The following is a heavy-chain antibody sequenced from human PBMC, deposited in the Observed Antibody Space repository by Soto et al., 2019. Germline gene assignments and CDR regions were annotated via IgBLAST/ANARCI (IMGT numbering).Heavy chain of an antibody. Sequence: SLRLSCAASGFTFSDYYMSWIRQAPGKGLEWVSYISSSGSTIYYADSVKGRFTISRDNAKNSLYLQMNSLRAEDTAVYYCASDSACTNGVCYNGFDYWGQGTLVTVSS. J-gene: IGHJ4*02. CDR3: ASDSACTNGVCYNGFDY. CDR2: ISSSGSTI. V-gene: IGHV3-11*01. CDR1: GFTFSDYY. D-gene: IGHD2-8*01.